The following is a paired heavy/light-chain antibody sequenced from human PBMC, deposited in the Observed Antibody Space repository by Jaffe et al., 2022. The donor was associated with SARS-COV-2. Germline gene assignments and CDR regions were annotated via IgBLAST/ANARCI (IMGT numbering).Light chain of an antibody. Sequence: DIQMTQSPSSLSASVGDRVTITCRASQSISSYLNWYQQKPGKAPKLLIYAASSLQSGVPSRFSGSGSGTDFTLTISSLQPEDFATYYCQQTYSTLTFGGGTKVEIK. J-gene: IGKJ4*01. CDR3: QQTYSTLT. CDR2: AAS. CDR1: QSISSY. V-gene: IGKV1-39*01.
Heavy chain of an antibody. Sequence: QVQLQESGPGLVKPSGTLSLTCTVSGGSISRSTWWSWVRQPPGKGLEWIGEISDSGSTNFNPSLKSRVTMSVDKPKNQFSLKLSSVTAADTAIYYCANIGIAVAGTRVDNWGQGTLVTVSS. CDR2: ISDSGST. J-gene: IGHJ4*02. CDR3: ANIGIAVAGTRVDN. V-gene: IGHV4-4*02. CDR1: GGSISRSTW. D-gene: IGHD6-19*01.